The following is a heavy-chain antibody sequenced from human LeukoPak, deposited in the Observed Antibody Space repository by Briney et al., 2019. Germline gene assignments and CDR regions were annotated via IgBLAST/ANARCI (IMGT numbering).Heavy chain of an antibody. D-gene: IGHD3-10*01. CDR3: AKDRPLLWFGELPQKS. Sequence: GGSLRLSRAASGFTFSSYAMSWVRQAPGKGLEWVSAISGSGGSTYYADSVKGRFTISRDNSKNTLYLQMNSLRAEDTAVYYCAKDRPLLWFGELPQKSWGQGTLVTVSS. CDR2: ISGSGGST. V-gene: IGHV3-23*01. J-gene: IGHJ4*02. CDR1: GFTFSSYA.